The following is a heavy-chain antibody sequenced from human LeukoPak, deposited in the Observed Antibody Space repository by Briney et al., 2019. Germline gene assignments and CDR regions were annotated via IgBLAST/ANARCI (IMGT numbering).Heavy chain of an antibody. J-gene: IGHJ4*02. CDR3: AKDQRCISIFDRVDRSGYFDY. D-gene: IGHD3-9*01. CDR1: GLTFSSYA. Sequence: GGSLRLSCAASGLTFSSYAMSWVRQAPGKGLEWVSSISGSGGNTYYADSVKGRFTISRDNSKNTLYLQMNSLRAADTAVYYWAKDQRCISIFDRVDRSGYFDYWGQGTLVTVSS. CDR2: ISGSGGNT. V-gene: IGHV3-23*01.